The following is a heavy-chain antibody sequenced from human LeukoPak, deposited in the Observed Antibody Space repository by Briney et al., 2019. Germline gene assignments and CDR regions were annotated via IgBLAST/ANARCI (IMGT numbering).Heavy chain of an antibody. CDR1: GFTFSSNG. V-gene: IGHV3-30*18. D-gene: IGHD1-26*01. CDR3: AKEMGATNYFEY. Sequence: GGSLRLSCAASGFTFSSNGMHWVRQAPGKGLEWVGVISYDGSNKFYADSVKGRFTISRDNSKNTLYLQMNSLRAEDTAVYYCAKEMGATNYFEYWGQGTLVTVSS. J-gene: IGHJ4*02. CDR2: ISYDGSNK.